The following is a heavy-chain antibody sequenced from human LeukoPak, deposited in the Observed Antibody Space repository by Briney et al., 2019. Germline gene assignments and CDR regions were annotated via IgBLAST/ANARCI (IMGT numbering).Heavy chain of an antibody. CDR1: GFTFSSFG. Sequence: GGSLRLSCAASGFTFSSFGMHWVRQAPGKGLEWVAVISYDGSNKYYADSVKGRFTISRDNSKNTLYLQMNSLRAEDTAVYYCAKDAAAGTRPYYSDYWGQGTLVTVSS. J-gene: IGHJ4*02. CDR3: AKDAAAGTRPYYSDY. D-gene: IGHD6-13*01. CDR2: ISYDGSNK. V-gene: IGHV3-30*18.